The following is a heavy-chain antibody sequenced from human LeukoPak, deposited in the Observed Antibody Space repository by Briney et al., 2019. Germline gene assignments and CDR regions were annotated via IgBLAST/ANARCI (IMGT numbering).Heavy chain of an antibody. V-gene: IGHV1-8*03. CDR1: GYTFTSYD. D-gene: IGHD6-13*01. CDR2: MNPNSGNT. CDR3: ARSPRSSSREAFDI. Sequence: GASVKVSCKASGYTFTSYDINWVRQATGQGLEWMGWMNPNSGNTGYAQKFQGRVTITRNTSISTAYMELSSLRSEDTAVYYCARSPRSSSREAFDIWGQGTMVTVSS. J-gene: IGHJ3*02.